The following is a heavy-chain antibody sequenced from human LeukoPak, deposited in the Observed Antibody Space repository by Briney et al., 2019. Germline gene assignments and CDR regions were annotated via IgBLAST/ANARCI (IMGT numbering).Heavy chain of an antibody. CDR2: INTNTGNP. D-gene: IGHD6-13*01. CDR3: ARADDSSSWYPVLNWNYYYYYMDV. CDR1: GYTFTSYA. V-gene: IGHV7-4-1*02. J-gene: IGHJ6*03. Sequence: ASVKVSCKASGYTFTSYAMNWVRQAPGQGLEWMGWINTNTGNPTYVQGFTGRFVFSLDTSVSTAYLQISSLKAEDTAVYYCARADDSSSWYPVLNWNYYYYYMDVWGKGTTVTVSS.